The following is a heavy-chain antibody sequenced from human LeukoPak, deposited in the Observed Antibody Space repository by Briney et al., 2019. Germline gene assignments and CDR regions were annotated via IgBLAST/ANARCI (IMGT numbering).Heavy chain of an antibody. Sequence: GGSLRLSCAASGFTFSSYWMSWVRQAPGKGLGWVANIKQDGSEKYYVDSVKGRFTISRDNAKNSLYLQMNSLRAEDTAVYYCARDNPYDILTGDYFDYWGQGTLVTVSS. CDR3: ARDNPYDILTGDYFDY. J-gene: IGHJ4*02. CDR1: GFTFSSYW. V-gene: IGHV3-7*01. CDR2: IKQDGSEK. D-gene: IGHD3-9*01.